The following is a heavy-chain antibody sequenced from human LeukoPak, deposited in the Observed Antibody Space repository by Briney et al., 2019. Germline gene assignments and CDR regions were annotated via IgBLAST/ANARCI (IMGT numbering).Heavy chain of an antibody. CDR1: GGSISSSSYY. V-gene: IGHV4-39*01. Sequence: PSETLSLTCTVSGGSISSSSYYWGWIRQPPGKGLEWIGGIYYSGSTYYNPSLKSRVTISVDTSKNQFSLKLSSVTAADTAVYYCATHRIAAHAYDYWGQGTLVTVSS. D-gene: IGHD6-13*01. CDR3: ATHRIAAHAYDY. CDR2: IYYSGST. J-gene: IGHJ4*02.